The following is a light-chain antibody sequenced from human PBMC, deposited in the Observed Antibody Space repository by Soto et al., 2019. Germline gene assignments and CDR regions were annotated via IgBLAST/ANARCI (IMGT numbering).Light chain of an antibody. CDR3: LQDINYPWT. CDR2: GAS. Sequence: IQMTHSPASLSASVLDIVTISCRASQGIGNALGWYQQKPGKHPKVLIYGASNLQSGVPPRFSGSGSGTDFTLAISSLQPEDSATYYCLQDINYPWTFGQGTKVDI. V-gene: IGKV1-6*01. CDR1: QGIGNA. J-gene: IGKJ1*01.